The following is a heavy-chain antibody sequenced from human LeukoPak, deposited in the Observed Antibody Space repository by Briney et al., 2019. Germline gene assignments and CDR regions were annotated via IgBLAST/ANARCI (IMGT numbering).Heavy chain of an antibody. D-gene: IGHD6-6*01. CDR2: INHSGST. CDR1: GGSFSGYY. V-gene: IGHV4-34*01. CDR3: VRSIAARRNWFDP. Sequence: PSETLSLTCAVYGGSFSGYYWSWIRQPPGKGLEWIGEINHSGSTNYNPSLKSRVTISVDTSKNQFSLKLSSVTAADTAVYYCVRSIAARRNWFDPWGQGTLVTVSS. J-gene: IGHJ5*02.